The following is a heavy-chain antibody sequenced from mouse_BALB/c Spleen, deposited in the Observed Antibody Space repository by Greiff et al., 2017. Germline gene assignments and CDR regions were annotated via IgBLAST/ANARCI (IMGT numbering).Heavy chain of an antibody. CDR2: IWSGGST. J-gene: IGHJ4*01. Sequence: QVQLQQSGPGLVQPSQSLSITCTVSGFSLTSYGVHWVRQSPGKGLEWLGVIWSGGSTDYNAAFISRLSISKDNSKSQVFFKMNSLQANDTAIYYCARSRWYYAMDYWGQGTSVTVSS. D-gene: IGHD1-1*02. CDR1: GFSLTSYG. V-gene: IGHV2-2*02. CDR3: ARSRWYYAMDY.